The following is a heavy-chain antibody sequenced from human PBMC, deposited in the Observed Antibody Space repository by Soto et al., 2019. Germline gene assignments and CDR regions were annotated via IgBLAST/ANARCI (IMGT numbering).Heavy chain of an antibody. J-gene: IGHJ6*02. D-gene: IGHD3-3*01. Sequence: AASVKVSCKASGYTFTSYYMRWVRQAPGQGLEWMGIINPSGGSTSYAQKFQGRVTMTRDTSTSTVYMELSSLRSEDTAVYYCARDRDYYDFWSGYYTPTDRNYYYGMDVWGQGTTVTVSS. CDR3: ARDRDYYDFWSGYYTPTDRNYYYGMDV. CDR2: INPSGGST. CDR1: GYTFTSYY. V-gene: IGHV1-46*01.